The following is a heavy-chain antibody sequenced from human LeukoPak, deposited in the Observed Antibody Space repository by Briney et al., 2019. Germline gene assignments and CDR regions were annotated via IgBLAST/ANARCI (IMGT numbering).Heavy chain of an antibody. J-gene: IGHJ4*02. CDR1: VEPFSNYF. D-gene: IGHD5-24*01. Sequence: ASETLSLTCAVYVEPFSNYFWSWIRQSPGKGLEWIGEINHSGFTNYNSSLTSRVTMSVDTSKNQFSLNLTSVTAADTAMYYCARGLGQYDYWGKGTLVTVSS. V-gene: IGHV4-34*01. CDR3: ARGLGQYDY. CDR2: INHSGFT.